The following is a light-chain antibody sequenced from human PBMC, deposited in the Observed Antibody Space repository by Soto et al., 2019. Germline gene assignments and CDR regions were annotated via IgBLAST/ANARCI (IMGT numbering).Light chain of an antibody. J-gene: IGLJ1*01. Sequence: QSVLTQPPSASGTPGQSVTISCSGGSSNIGSNPVSWYQHVPGTAPKLLIHTNTQRPLGVPVRFSGSKSGTSASLAISGLQSEDEADYYCAAWDDTFYVFGSRTKLTVL. V-gene: IGLV1-44*01. CDR1: SSNIGSNP. CDR3: AAWDDTFYV. CDR2: TNT.